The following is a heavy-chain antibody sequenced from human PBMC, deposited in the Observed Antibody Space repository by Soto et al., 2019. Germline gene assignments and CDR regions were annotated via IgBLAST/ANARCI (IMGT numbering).Heavy chain of an antibody. J-gene: IGHJ6*02. CDR2: IIPILGIA. D-gene: IGHD3-10*01. CDR1: GGTFSSYT. V-gene: IGHV1-69*02. Sequence: QVQLVQSGAEVKKPGSSVKVSCKASGGTFSSYTISWVRQAPGQGLEWMGRIIPILGIANYAQKFQGRVTITADKSTSTAYMELSSLRSEYTAVYYCARFRGSYGMDVWGQGTTVTASS. CDR3: ARFRGSYGMDV.